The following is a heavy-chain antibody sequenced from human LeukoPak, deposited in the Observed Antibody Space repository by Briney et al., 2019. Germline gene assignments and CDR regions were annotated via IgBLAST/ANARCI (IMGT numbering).Heavy chain of an antibody. CDR2: ISDSGGST. CDR1: GFTFSSYA. CDR3: ARDIPEGGSGTGDFDY. D-gene: IGHD7-27*01. J-gene: IGHJ4*02. V-gene: IGHV3-23*01. Sequence: GGSLRLSCAASGFTFSSYAMSWVRQAPGKGLEWVSTISDSGGSTYYADSVKGRFTISRDNSKNTLYLQMNSLRAEDTAVYYCARDIPEGGSGTGDFDYWGQGTLVTVSS.